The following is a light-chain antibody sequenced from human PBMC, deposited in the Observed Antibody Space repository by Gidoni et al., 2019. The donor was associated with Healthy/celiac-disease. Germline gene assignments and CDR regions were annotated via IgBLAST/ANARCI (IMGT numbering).Light chain of an antibody. CDR1: QGISSY. V-gene: IGKV1-8*01. J-gene: IGKJ4*01. Sequence: IRMTQSPSSLSASAGDRVTITCRASQGISSYLAWYQQKPGKAPKLLIYAASTLQSGVPSRFSGSGSGTDFTLTISCLQSEDFATYYCQQYYSYPPLTFGGGTKVEIK. CDR3: QQYYSYPPLT. CDR2: AAS.